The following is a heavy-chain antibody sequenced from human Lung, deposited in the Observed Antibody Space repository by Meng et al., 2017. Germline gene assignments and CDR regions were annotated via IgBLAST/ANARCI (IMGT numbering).Heavy chain of an antibody. Sequence: QVQLHESGPGLVKPSQTLPLPGPVSGVSISSSNYYWSWIRQPPGKGLEWSGHIYNSGSTYYNPSLKSRITTSVDTSKNQFSLKLSSVTAADTAVYYCARGQKGYFDLWGRGTLVTVSS. CDR2: IYNSGST. V-gene: IGHV4-30-4*01. CDR3: ARGQKGYFDL. CDR1: GVSISSSNYY. J-gene: IGHJ2*01.